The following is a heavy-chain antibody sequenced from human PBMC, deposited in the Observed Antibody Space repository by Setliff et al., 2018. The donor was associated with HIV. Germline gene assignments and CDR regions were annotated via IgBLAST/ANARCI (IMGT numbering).Heavy chain of an antibody. CDR2: INPNSGAT. J-gene: IGHJ5*02. D-gene: IGHD6-19*01. CDR1: GYTXGYNY. CDR3: AKEVKQWLVMPVNWFDP. V-gene: IGHV1-2*02. Sequence: SCXTSGYTXGYNYXXGGRXAXGQGLEWMGWINPNSGATNYAQKFQGXGTMTRDTSIRTAXMELSGLRSGDTAIYYCAKEVKQWLVMPVNWFDPWGQGTLVTVSS.